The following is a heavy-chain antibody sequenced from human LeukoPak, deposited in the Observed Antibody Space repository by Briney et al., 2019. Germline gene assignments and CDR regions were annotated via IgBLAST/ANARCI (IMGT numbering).Heavy chain of an antibody. Sequence: PSETLSLTCTVSGGSISSYYWTWIRQPPGKGLEWIGYIYYNGNTNYNPSLKSRVTVSLDTSKNQFSLKLNSVTAADTAVYYCARDVAYYYDSSGYSPWGQGTQVTVSS. J-gene: IGHJ5*02. CDR2: IYYNGNT. CDR1: GGSISSYY. D-gene: IGHD3-22*01. V-gene: IGHV4-59*12. CDR3: ARDVAYYYDSSGYSP.